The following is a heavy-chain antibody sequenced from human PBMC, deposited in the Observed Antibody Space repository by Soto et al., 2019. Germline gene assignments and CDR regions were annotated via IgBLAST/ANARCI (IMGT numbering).Heavy chain of an antibody. CDR3: AKGESYSRTGISDY. CDR1: GFTFSSYA. CDR2: TGGSGGST. D-gene: IGHD1-1*01. J-gene: IGHJ4*02. V-gene: IGHV3-23*01. Sequence: GGSLRLSCAASGFTFSSYAMSWVRQAPGKGLEWVSATGGSGGSTYYADSVKGRFTISRDNSKNTLYLQMNSLRAEDTAVYYCAKGESYSRTGISDYWGQGTLVTVSS.